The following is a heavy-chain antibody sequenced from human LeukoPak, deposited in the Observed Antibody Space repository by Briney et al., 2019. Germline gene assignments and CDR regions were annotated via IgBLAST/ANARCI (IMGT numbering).Heavy chain of an antibody. Sequence: SVKVSCKASGGTFSSYAISWVRQAPGQGLEWMGGIIPIFGTANYAQKFQGRVTITADESTSTAYMELSSLRSEGTAVYYCARAEGGYSVGFDYWGQGTLVTVSS. D-gene: IGHD5-18*01. CDR3: ARAEGGYSVGFDY. V-gene: IGHV1-69*13. J-gene: IGHJ4*02. CDR2: IIPIFGTA. CDR1: GGTFSSYA.